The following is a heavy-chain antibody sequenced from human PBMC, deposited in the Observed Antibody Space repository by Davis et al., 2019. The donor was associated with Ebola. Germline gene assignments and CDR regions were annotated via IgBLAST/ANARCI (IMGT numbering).Heavy chain of an antibody. V-gene: IGHV3-66*01. Sequence: GESLKISCAASGFTFSSYAMSWVRQAPGKGLEWVSVIYSGGSTYYADSVKGRFTISRDNAKNSLYLQMNSLRAEDTAVYYCARDLYCSGGSCSLLSVGWFDPWGQGTLVTVSS. CDR2: IYSGGST. D-gene: IGHD2-15*01. J-gene: IGHJ5*02. CDR1: GFTFSSYA. CDR3: ARDLYCSGGSCSLLSVGWFDP.